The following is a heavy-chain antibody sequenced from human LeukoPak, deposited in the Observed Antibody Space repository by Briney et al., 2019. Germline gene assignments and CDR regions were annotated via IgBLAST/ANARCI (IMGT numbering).Heavy chain of an antibody. CDR1: GFTFSDYY. D-gene: IGHD6-13*01. J-gene: IGHJ4*02. Sequence: GGSLRLSCAASGFTFSDYYMSWIRQAPGKGLEWVSYISSSGSTIYYADSVKGRFTISRDNAKNSLYLQMNSLRAEDTAVYYCARRRSYEQQLVQVYFDYWGQGTLVTVSS. V-gene: IGHV3-11*01. CDR2: ISSSGSTI. CDR3: ARRRSYEQQLVQVYFDY.